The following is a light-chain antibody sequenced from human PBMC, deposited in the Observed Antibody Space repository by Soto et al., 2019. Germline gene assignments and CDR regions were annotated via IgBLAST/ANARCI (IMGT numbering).Light chain of an antibody. J-gene: IGKJ3*01. CDR1: QDVSSY. Sequence: DIQLTQSPSPLSASVGDRVYITCRTSQDVSSYLHWYQAKPGKAPKLLVYEASTLESGVPSRFSGSGYGTDFTLTISSLQPEESATYYCQQSYVSPPLTFGPWTRVDI. V-gene: IGKV1-39*01. CDR2: EAS. CDR3: QQSYVSPPLT.